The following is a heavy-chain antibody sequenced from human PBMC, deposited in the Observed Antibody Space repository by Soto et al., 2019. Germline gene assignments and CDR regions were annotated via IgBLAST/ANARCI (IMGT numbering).Heavy chain of an antibody. Sequence: PGGSLRLSCAASGFTFSSYSMNWVRQAPGKGLEWVSSISGSGNIAYADSVKGRFTISRDNSKDTLYLQMNNLRAEDTAVYYCAKPPDYNWNDYWGQGTLVTVSS. V-gene: IGHV3-23*01. CDR2: ISGSGNI. CDR1: GFTFSSYS. J-gene: IGHJ4*02. D-gene: IGHD1-20*01. CDR3: AKPPDYNWNDY.